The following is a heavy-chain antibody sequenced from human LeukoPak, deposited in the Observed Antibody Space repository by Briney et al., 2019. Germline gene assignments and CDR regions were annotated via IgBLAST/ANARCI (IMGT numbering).Heavy chain of an antibody. Sequence: SETLSLTCTVSGGSISSYYWSWIRQPPGKGLEWIGYIYYSGSTNYNPSLKSRVTISVDTSKSQVSLKLRSVTAADTAVYYCARTTEGYAGGPGYSYYYYMDVWGKGTTVTISS. V-gene: IGHV4-59*01. CDR2: IYYSGST. D-gene: IGHD5-12*01. CDR3: ARTTEGYAGGPGYSYYYYMDV. J-gene: IGHJ6*03. CDR1: GGSISSYY.